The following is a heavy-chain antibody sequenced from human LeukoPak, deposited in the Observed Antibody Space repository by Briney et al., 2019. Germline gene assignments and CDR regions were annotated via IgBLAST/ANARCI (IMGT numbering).Heavy chain of an antibody. D-gene: IGHD4-17*01. Sequence: PETLSLTCTVSGGSITGDSYYWGWIRQPPGKGLGWLANIFYSGTTYYNPSLKSRVTISIDTSKTQFSLKLGSVTAADTAVYYCARRGDDYGDFNWFDPWGQGTLVTVSS. J-gene: IGHJ5*02. CDR2: IFYSGTT. V-gene: IGHV4-39*01. CDR3: ARRGDDYGDFNWFDP. CDR1: GGSITGDSYY.